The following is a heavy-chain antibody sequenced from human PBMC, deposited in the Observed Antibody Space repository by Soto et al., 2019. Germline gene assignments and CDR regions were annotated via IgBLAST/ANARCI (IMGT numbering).Heavy chain of an antibody. V-gene: IGHV4-4*07. CDR1: GASISGFY. J-gene: IGHJ5*02. CDR3: VRDGTKTLRDWFDP. Sequence: SETLSLTCTVSGASISGFYCILIRNAAVKGLEWIGRIYATGTTDYNPSLKSRVMMSVDTSKKQFSLKLRSVTAADTAVYYCVRDGTKTLRDWFDPWGQGISVTVSS. D-gene: IGHD1-1*01. CDR2: IYATGTT.